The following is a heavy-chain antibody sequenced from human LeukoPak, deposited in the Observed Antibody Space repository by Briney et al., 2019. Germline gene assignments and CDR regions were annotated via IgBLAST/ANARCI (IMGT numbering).Heavy chain of an antibody. CDR2: ISSGGSTI. J-gene: IGHJ4*02. Sequence: GGSLRLSCEASGFTFSNYEMNWVRQAPGKGLEWVSYISSGGSTIYYADSVKGRFTISRDNAKNSLYLQMNSLRAEDTAIYYCARDFYYGSGRFDYWGQGTLVTVSS. D-gene: IGHD3-10*01. V-gene: IGHV3-48*03. CDR3: ARDFYYGSGRFDY. CDR1: GFTFSNYE.